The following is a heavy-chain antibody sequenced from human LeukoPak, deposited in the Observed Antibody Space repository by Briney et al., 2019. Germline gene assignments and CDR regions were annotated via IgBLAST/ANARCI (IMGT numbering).Heavy chain of an antibody. V-gene: IGHV3-11*01. CDR2: ISRDGTTT. J-gene: IGHJ4*02. CDR3: ARWVYFHGSSGYPHY. D-gene: IGHD3-22*01. Sequence: GGSLRLSCAASGFPFSNYYMSWIRQAPGKGLEWVSFISRDGTTTHYADSVKGRYTISRDNAKTSVYLQMNSLRAEDTAVYYCARWVYFHGSSGYPHYWGQGTLVTVSS. CDR1: GFPFSNYY.